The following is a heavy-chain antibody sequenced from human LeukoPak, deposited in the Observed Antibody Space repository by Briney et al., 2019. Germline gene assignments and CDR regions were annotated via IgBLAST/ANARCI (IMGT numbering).Heavy chain of an antibody. CDR1: GGSISSGDYY. V-gene: IGHV4-30-4*01. CDR2: IYYSGST. Sequence: SETLSLTCTVSGGSISSGDYYWSWIRQPPGKGLEWIGYIYYSGSTYYNPSLKSRVTISVDTSKNQFSLKLSSVTAADTAVYYCARGLVNSPGILVRYSSSSRAFDYWGQGTLVTVSS. J-gene: IGHJ4*02. CDR3: ARGLVNSPGILVRYSSSSRAFDY. D-gene: IGHD6-6*01.